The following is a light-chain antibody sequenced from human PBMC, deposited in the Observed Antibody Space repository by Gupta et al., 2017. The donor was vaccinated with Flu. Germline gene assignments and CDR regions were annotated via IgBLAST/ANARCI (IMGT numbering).Light chain of an antibody. CDR3: IQDLQTPFT. J-gene: IGKJ5*01. CDR1: QSLLHSNGYNY. Sequence: DRELTQSPPFLPVTPGEPASISCRSSQSLLHSNGYNYLDWYLQKPGQSPQLLIYLGSNRASGVPDRFSGSGSGTDFTLKISRVEAEDVGVYYCIQDLQTPFTFGQGTQLEIK. V-gene: IGKV2-28*01. CDR2: LGS.